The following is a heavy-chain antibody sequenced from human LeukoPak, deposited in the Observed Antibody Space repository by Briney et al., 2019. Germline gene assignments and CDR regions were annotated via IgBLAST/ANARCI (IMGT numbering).Heavy chain of an antibody. Sequence: ASETLSLTCAVYGGSFSGYSWSWIRQPPGKGLEWIGGINHSGSTNYNTSLKSRVTISVDTSKNHFSLKLSSVTAADTAVYYCARARRRDFWSGYPHYFDYWGQGTLVIVSS. CDR2: INHSGST. V-gene: IGHV4-34*01. CDR3: ARARRRDFWSGYPHYFDY. D-gene: IGHD3-3*01. CDR1: GGSFSGYS. J-gene: IGHJ4*02.